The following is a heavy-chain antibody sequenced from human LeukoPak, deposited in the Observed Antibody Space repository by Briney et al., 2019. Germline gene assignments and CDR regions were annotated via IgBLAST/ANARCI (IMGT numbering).Heavy chain of an antibody. CDR1: GFTFSSYD. CDR3: ARGAYYDSSGYFAFDI. J-gene: IGHJ3*02. V-gene: IGHV3-13*01. Sequence: GGSLRLSCAASGFTFSSYDMHWVRQATGKGLEWVSAIGTAGDTYYPGSVKGRFTISRENAKNSLYLQMNSLRAGDTAVYYCARGAYYDSSGYFAFDIWGQGTMVTVSS. D-gene: IGHD3-22*01. CDR2: IGTAGDT.